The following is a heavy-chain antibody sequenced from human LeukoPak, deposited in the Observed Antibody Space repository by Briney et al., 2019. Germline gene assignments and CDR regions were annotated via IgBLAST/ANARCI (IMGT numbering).Heavy chain of an antibody. CDR3: AKDLLFPTSGSDS. D-gene: IGHD2-21*02. J-gene: IGHJ4*02. V-gene: IGHV3-23*01. Sequence: GGSLRLSCAASGFTFSTYAMSWVRQAPGKGLEWVSAISAAGGSAYYADSVKGRFTVSRDNSKNTLYLQMNSLRAEDTALYYCAKDLLFPTSGSDSWGQGTLVTVSS. CDR1: GFTFSTYA. CDR2: ISAAGGSA.